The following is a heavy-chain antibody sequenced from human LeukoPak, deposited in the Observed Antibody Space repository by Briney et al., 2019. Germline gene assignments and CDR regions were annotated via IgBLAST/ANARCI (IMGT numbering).Heavy chain of an antibody. CDR3: ARDPQEVVITYYFDY. CDR2: ISSSSSYI. D-gene: IGHD3-22*01. V-gene: IGHV3-21*01. CDR1: GFTFSSYS. J-gene: IGHJ4*02. Sequence: PGGSLRLSCAASGFTFSSYSMNWVRQAPGKGLEWVSSISSSSSYIYYADSVKGRFTISRDNAKNSLYLQMNSLRAEDTAVYYCARDPQEVVITYYFDYWGQGTLVTVSS.